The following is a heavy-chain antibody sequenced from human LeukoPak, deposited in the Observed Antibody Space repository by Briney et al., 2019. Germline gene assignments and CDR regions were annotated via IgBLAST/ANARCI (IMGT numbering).Heavy chain of an antibody. V-gene: IGHV3-74*01. Sequence: PGGSLRLSCAASGFTFSTYWVHWVRQAPGKGLAWVSRITSDGSSTSYADSVKGRFTISRDNTKNTLYLQMKSLRAEDTAVYYCARAVRTYDSSGDYLDAFDIWGQGTMVTDSS. CDR3: ARAVRTYDSSGDYLDAFDI. D-gene: IGHD3-22*01. CDR1: GFTFSTYW. CDR2: ITSDGSST. J-gene: IGHJ3*02.